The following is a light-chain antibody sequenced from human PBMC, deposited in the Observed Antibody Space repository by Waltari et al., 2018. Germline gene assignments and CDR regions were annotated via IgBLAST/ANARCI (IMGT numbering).Light chain of an antibody. J-gene: IGKJ4*01. CDR3: QEANSFPLT. Sequence: DIQMTQSPPSVSASVGDSITITCRASQGIRSWLSWYQQKPGKAPKLLIYATSNLQSGVPSRFSGSGSGTEFTLTISSLQPEDVATYYCQEANSFPLTFGGGTKVEI. V-gene: IGKV1-12*01. CDR2: ATS. CDR1: QGIRSW.